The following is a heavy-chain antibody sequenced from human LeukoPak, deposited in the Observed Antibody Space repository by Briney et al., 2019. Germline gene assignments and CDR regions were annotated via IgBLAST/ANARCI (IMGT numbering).Heavy chain of an antibody. J-gene: IGHJ5*02. CDR2: INSDGSST. Sequence: GGSLRLSCAASGFTFSSYWMHWVRQAPGKGLVWVSRINSDGSSTSYADSVKGRFTISRNNAKNTLYLQMNSLRADDTAVYYCARDLKYSYGPPSWFDPWGQGTLVTVSS. CDR3: ARDLKYSYGPPSWFDP. V-gene: IGHV3-74*01. D-gene: IGHD5-18*01. CDR1: GFTFSSYW.